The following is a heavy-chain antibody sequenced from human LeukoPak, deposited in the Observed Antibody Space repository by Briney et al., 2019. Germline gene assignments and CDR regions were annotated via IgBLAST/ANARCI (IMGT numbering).Heavy chain of an antibody. CDR2: IKQDGSEK. Sequence: PGGSLRLSCAASGFTFSSYWMSWVRQAPGKGLEWVANIKQDGSEKYYVDSVKGRFTISRDNAKNPLYLQMNSLRAEDTAVYYCAREGGYQYYYAMDVWGQGTTVTASS. V-gene: IGHV3-7*01. CDR1: GFTFSSYW. D-gene: IGHD3-16*01. CDR3: AREGGYQYYYAMDV. J-gene: IGHJ6*02.